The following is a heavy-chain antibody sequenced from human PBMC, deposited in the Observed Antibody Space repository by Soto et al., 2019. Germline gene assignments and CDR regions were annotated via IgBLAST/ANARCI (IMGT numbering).Heavy chain of an antibody. CDR1: GYTFTGYY. Sequence: QVQLVQSGAEVKKPGASVTVSCKASGYTFTGYYIYWVRQAPGQGLEWMGRINSNTGDTRYAQRFQGKVTMTSDTSINTAYMELRSLKSNDTAVYYCARTLVGADYLQFWGQGTLVTVSS. D-gene: IGHD2-8*02. J-gene: IGHJ1*01. V-gene: IGHV1-2*06. CDR3: ARTLVGADYLQF. CDR2: INSNTGDT.